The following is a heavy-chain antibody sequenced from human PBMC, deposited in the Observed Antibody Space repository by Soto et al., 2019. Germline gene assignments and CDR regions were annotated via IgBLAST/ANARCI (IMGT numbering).Heavy chain of an antibody. J-gene: IGHJ6*02. CDR1: GGSVSSGSYY. CDR2: IYYSGST. CDR3: AGDVVVVPAASIAPYYYYGMDV. D-gene: IGHD2-2*01. Sequence: SETLSLTCTVSGGSVSSGSYYWSWIRQPPGKGLEWIGYIYYSGSTNYNPSLKSRVTISVDTSKNQFSLKLSSVTAADTAVYYCAGDVVVVPAASIAPYYYYGMDVWGQGTTVTVSS. V-gene: IGHV4-61*01.